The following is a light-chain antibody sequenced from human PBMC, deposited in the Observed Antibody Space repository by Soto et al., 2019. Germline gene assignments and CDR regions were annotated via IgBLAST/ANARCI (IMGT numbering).Light chain of an antibody. CDR1: QSISAE. Sequence: DIQMTQSPSTLSASVGDRVTITCRASQSISAELAWYQQKPGKAPNLLIYKASSLESGVPSRFSGSGSGTEFTLTISSLQPDDFATYYCQQYNSYWTFGQGTKVDIK. CDR3: QQYNSYWT. V-gene: IGKV1-5*03. J-gene: IGKJ1*01. CDR2: KAS.